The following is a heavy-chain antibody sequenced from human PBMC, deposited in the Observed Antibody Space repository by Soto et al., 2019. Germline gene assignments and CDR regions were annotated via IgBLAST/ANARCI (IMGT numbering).Heavy chain of an antibody. CDR2: IYYSGNT. D-gene: IGHD3-16*01. V-gene: IGHV4-39*01. Sequence: SETLSLTCTVSGCSISSSSYYWGWSRQPPGTGLGEIGSIYYSGNTYYNPSLKIRVTISVDTSKNQFSLKLSSVTAADTAVYYCARVVVLRGGWRMDVWDPGATVTVAS. CDR1: GCSISSSSYY. J-gene: IGHJ6*02. CDR3: ARVVVLRGGWRMDV.